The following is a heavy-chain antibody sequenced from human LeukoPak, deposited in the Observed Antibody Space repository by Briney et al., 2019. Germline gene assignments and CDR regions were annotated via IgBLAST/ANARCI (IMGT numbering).Heavy chain of an antibody. CDR2: IRSKANSYAT. D-gene: IGHD2-21*02. J-gene: IGHJ4*02. V-gene: IGHV3-73*01. CDR3: TRRSEVVVTANYREGFDY. Sequence: GGSLRLSCAASGFTFSGSAMHWVRQASGKGLEWVGRIRSKANSYATAYAASVKGRFTISRDDSKNTAYLQMNGLKTEDTAVYYCTRRSEVVVTANYREGFDYWGQGTLVTVSS. CDR1: GFTFSGSA.